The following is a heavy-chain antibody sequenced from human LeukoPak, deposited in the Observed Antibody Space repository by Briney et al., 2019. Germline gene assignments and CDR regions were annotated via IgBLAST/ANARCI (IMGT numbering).Heavy chain of an antibody. Sequence: GGSLRLSCAASGFTFSDFAMIWVRQPPGKGLEWVSSTFQGGGEIHYADSVEGRFTISRDNSKNTLYLQMNSLRAEDTAVYYCARDLRMATIYDAFDIWGQGTMVTVSS. CDR3: ARDLRMATIYDAFDI. J-gene: IGHJ3*02. CDR2: TFQGGGEI. V-gene: IGHV3-23*01. CDR1: GFTFSDFA. D-gene: IGHD5-24*01.